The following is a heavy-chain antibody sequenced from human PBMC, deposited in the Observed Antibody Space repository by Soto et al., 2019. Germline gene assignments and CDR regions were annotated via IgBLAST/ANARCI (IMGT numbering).Heavy chain of an antibody. D-gene: IGHD3-10*01. J-gene: IGHJ4*02. V-gene: IGHV3-73*01. Sequence: PGGSLRLSCAASGFTLSASAIHWVRQAPGKGLEWVGRIRSKANKYATAYVASVQGRFTISRDDSKNTTYLQMNSLKTEDTAVYYCARVRYGSGNYFDYWGQGTPVTVSS. CDR2: IRSKANKYAT. CDR1: GFTLSASA. CDR3: ARVRYGSGNYFDY.